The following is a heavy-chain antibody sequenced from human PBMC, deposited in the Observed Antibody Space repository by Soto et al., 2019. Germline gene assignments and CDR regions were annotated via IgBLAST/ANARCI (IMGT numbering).Heavy chain of an antibody. Sequence: QVQLVQSGAEVQKPGSSVKVSCKASGGTFSSYAISWVRQAPGQGLEWMGGIIPIFGTANYAQKFQGRVTITADESTSIAYMELSSLRSEDTAVYYCARDRHHYYDSSGYWGDWGQGTLVTVSS. CDR3: ARDRHHYYDSSGYWGD. D-gene: IGHD3-22*01. J-gene: IGHJ4*02. V-gene: IGHV1-69*01. CDR1: GGTFSSYA. CDR2: IIPIFGTA.